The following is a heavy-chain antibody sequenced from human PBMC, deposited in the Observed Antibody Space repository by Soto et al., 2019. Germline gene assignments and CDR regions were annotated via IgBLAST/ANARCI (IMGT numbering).Heavy chain of an antibody. CDR1: GFTFSSYW. J-gene: IGHJ4*02. Sequence: GGSLRLSCAASGFTFSSYWMHWVRQAPGKGLVWVSRINSDGSRTTYADSVKGRFTISRDNAKNMLHLQMNSLRAEDTAVYYCAKDPGEDTYYFDYWGQGTLVTVSS. CDR2: INSDGSRT. CDR3: AKDPGEDTYYFDY. D-gene: IGHD3-10*01. V-gene: IGHV3-74*01.